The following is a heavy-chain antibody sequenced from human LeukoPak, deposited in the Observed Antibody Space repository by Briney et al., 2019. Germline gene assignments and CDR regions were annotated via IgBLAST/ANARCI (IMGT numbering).Heavy chain of an antibody. J-gene: IGHJ4*02. Sequence: ASVTVSCKASGYTFTSYYMHWVRQAPGQGLEWMGIINPSGGSTSYAQKFQGRVTMTTDTSTSTAYMELRSLRSDDTAVYYCAGLYYDFWSGHYYSDYWGQGTLVTVSS. D-gene: IGHD3-3*01. V-gene: IGHV1-46*01. CDR3: AGLYYDFWSGHYYSDY. CDR1: GYTFTSYY. CDR2: INPSGGST.